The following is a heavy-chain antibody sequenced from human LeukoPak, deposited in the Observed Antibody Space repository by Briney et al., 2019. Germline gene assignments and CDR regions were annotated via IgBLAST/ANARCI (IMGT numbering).Heavy chain of an antibody. CDR3: ARGGERIAAEIDY. J-gene: IGHJ4*02. D-gene: IGHD6-13*01. V-gene: IGHV4-59*01. CDR2: IYYSGST. Sequence: PSETLSLTCTVSGVSFSDYYWSWIRQPPGKGLEWIGYIYYSGSTNYNPSLKSRVTMSIDTSKNQFSLKLTSVTAADTAVYYCARGGERIAAEIDYWGQGTLVTVSS. CDR1: GVSFSDYY.